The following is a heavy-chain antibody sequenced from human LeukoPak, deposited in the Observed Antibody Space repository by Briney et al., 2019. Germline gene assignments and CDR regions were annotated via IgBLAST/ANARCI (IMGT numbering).Heavy chain of an antibody. Sequence: ASVKVSCKASGYTFTSYDINWVRQATGQGLEWMGWMNPNSGNTGYAQKFQGRVTMTRNTSISTAYMELSSLRSEDTAVYYCAREERYCSSTSCYSDGMDVWGQGTTVTVSS. CDR3: AREERYCSSTSCYSDGMDV. V-gene: IGHV1-8*01. CDR2: MNPNSGNT. CDR1: GYTFTSYD. J-gene: IGHJ6*02. D-gene: IGHD2-2*01.